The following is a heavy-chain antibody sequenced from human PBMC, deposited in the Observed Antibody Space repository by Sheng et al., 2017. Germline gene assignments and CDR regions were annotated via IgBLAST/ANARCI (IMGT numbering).Heavy chain of an antibody. V-gene: IGHV3-48*03. CDR3: ARSITMIVVVMNTHFDY. J-gene: IGHJ4*02. CDR2: ISSSGSNI. CDR1: GFTFSSYE. Sequence: EVQLVESGGGLVQPGGSLRLSCAASGFTFSSYEMNWVRQAPGKGLEWVSYISSSGSNIYYADSVKGRFTISRDNAKNSLYLQMNSLRAEDTAVYYCARSITMIVVVMNTHFDYWGQGTLVTVSS. D-gene: IGHD3-22*01.